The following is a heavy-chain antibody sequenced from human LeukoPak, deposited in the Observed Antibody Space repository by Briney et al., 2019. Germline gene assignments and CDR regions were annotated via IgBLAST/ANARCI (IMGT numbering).Heavy chain of an antibody. CDR1: GFTFSSYG. CDR3: AKSGVLRYFDWSDPEYYFDY. J-gene: IGHJ4*02. D-gene: IGHD3-9*01. V-gene: IGHV3-33*06. CDR2: IWYDGSNK. Sequence: GGSLRLPCAASGFTFSSYGMHWVRQAPGKGLEGVAVIWYDGSNKYYADSVKGRFTISRDNSKNTLHLQMNSLRAEDTAVYYCAKSGVLRYFDWSDPEYYFDYWGQGTLVTVSS.